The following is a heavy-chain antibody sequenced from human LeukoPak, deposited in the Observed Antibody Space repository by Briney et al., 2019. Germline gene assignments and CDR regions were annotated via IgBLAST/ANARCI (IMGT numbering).Heavy chain of an antibody. V-gene: IGHV1-69*05. Sequence: SVKVSCKASGGSFNSYPISWVRQAPGQGLDWMGGFIPIFDSPHYAQKFQGRLTITTDESTSTAYMELSSLRSEDTAMYYCASGEMATPNYGDLDYWGQGTLVTVFS. J-gene: IGHJ4*02. D-gene: IGHD5-24*01. CDR1: GGSFNSYP. CDR2: FIPIFDSP. CDR3: ASGEMATPNYGDLDY.